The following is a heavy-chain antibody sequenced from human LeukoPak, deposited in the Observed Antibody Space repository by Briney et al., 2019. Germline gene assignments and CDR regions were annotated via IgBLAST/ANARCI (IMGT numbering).Heavy chain of an antibody. CDR1: ALTFSSYA. CDR2: ISSSGGST. V-gene: IGHV3-23*01. Sequence: GGSLTLSSAASALTFSSYAMSWVRQAPGKGLEWVSAISSSGGSTYYADSVKGRFTISKDNSKSSMYLQMNSLRAEDTAVYYCAKVSIAAAAGWFEPWGQGTLVTVSS. CDR3: AKVSIAAAAGWFEP. D-gene: IGHD6-6*01. J-gene: IGHJ5*02.